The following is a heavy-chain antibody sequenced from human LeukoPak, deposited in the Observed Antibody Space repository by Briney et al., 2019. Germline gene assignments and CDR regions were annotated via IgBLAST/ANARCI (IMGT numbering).Heavy chain of an antibody. J-gene: IGHJ5*02. CDR1: GFTFSSYA. D-gene: IGHD3-22*01. V-gene: IGHV3-30*02. Sequence: GGSLRLSCAASGFTFSSYAMSWVRQAPGKGLEWVAFIRYDGNNKYFADSVKGRFSISRDNSKNTVYLQMNSLRPEDTAVYHCAKDTGDYYDTSGNYYAGWFDPWGQGTLVTVSS. CDR3: AKDTGDYYDTSGNYYAGWFDP. CDR2: IRYDGNNK.